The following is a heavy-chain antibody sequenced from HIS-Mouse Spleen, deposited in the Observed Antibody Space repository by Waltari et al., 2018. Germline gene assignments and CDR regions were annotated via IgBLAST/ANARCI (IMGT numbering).Heavy chain of an antibody. CDR2: FDPEDGET. J-gene: IGHJ4*02. D-gene: IGHD6-13*01. V-gene: IGHV1-24*01. Sequence: QVQLVQPGAEVKKPGASVKVPCKVSGATLTALSMHWVRQAPGKGLEGMGGFDPEDGETIYAQKFQGRVTMTEDTSTDTAYMELSSLRSEDTAVYYCATAPSIAAAVNYDYWGQGTLVTVSS. CDR1: GATLTALS. CDR3: ATAPSIAAAVNYDY.